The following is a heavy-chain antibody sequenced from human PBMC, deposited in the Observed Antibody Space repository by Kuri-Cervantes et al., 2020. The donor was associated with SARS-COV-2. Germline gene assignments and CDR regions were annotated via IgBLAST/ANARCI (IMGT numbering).Heavy chain of an antibody. Sequence: SVKVSCKASGGTFSSYAISWVRQASGQGLEWMGGIIPIFGTANYAQKFQGRVTMTRDTSISTAYMELSRLRSDDTAVYYCARVRITIFGVVTPNYWYFDLWGRGTLVTVSS. D-gene: IGHD3-3*01. CDR2: IIPIFGTA. CDR1: GGTFSSYA. V-gene: IGHV1-69*05. CDR3: ARVRITIFGVVTPNYWYFDL. J-gene: IGHJ2*01.